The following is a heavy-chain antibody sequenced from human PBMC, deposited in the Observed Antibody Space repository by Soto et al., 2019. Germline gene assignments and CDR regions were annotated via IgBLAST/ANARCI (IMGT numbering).Heavy chain of an antibody. J-gene: IGHJ4*02. CDR1: GYTFTSYG. CDR3: TRVGAYHSGGTAYIACFGL. D-gene: IGHD2-15*01. Sequence: QVQLVQSGAEVKKPGASLQVSCRASGYTFTSYGIAWVRQAPGQGLEWLGWINIHKGNANLAQKVQGRVTMTKGTSTRTAYMELTSLTSDATAVYSCTRVGAYHSGGTAYIACFGLWGQGALVIVCS. CDR2: INIHKGNA. V-gene: IGHV1-18*01.